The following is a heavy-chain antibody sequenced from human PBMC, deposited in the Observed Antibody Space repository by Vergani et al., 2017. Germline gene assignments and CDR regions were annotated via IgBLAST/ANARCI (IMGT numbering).Heavy chain of an antibody. Sequence: QVQLQESGPGLVKPSETLSLTCTVSGGSVSSGSYYWSWIRQPAGKGLEWIGYSYYSGSTNYDPSLQSRVKRSVDTSKNQFSLKLSSVTAADTAVYYCARIRRQVRFLERLYYYYYMDVWGKGTTVTVSS. D-gene: IGHD3-3*01. CDR3: ARIRRQVRFLERLYYYYYMDV. CDR1: GGSVSSGSYY. V-gene: IGHV4-61*10. CDR2: SYYSGST. J-gene: IGHJ6*03.